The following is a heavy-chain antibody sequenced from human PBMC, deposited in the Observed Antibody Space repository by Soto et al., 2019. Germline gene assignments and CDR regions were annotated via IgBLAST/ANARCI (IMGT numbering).Heavy chain of an antibody. CDR1: GGSVTSRHDF. CDR3: ARGYIVVDLIDY. J-gene: IGHJ4*02. V-gene: IGHV4-61*01. D-gene: IGHD3-22*01. CDR2: IYYSGRT. Sequence: SETLSLTCIVSGGSVTSRHDFWSYIRQSPGKGLEWIGYIYYSGRTYYNPSLKSRVTISVDTSKNQFSLKLSSVTAADTAVYYCARGYIVVDLIDYWGQGTLVTVS.